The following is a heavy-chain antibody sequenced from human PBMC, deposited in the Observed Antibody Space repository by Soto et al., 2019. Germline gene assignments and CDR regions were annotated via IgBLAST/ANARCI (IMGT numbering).Heavy chain of an antibody. CDR2: IIPIFGTA. D-gene: IGHD2-15*01. CDR3: ARGGLVVVAATLPYYFDY. V-gene: IGHV1-69*01. Sequence: QVQLVQSGAEVKKPGSSVKVSCKASEGTFSSYAISWVRQAPGQGLEWMGGIIPIFGTANYAQKFQGRVTITADESTSTAYMELSSLRSEDTAVYYCARGGLVVVAATLPYYFDYWGQGTLVTVSS. J-gene: IGHJ4*02. CDR1: EGTFSSYA.